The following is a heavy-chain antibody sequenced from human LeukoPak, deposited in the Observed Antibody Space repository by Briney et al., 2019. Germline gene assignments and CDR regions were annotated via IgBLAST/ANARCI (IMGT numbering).Heavy chain of an antibody. V-gene: IGHV3-7*01. CDR3: ARGTRALVPAADDAFDI. CDR1: GFAFSSYW. CDR2: IKEDGSET. J-gene: IGHJ3*02. Sequence: GGSLRLSCAASGFAFSSYWMSWVRQAPGKGLEWVANIKEDGSETYYVDSVKGRFTISRDNAKNSLYLEMNSLRAEDTAVYYCARGTRALVPAADDAFDIWGQGTMVTVSS. D-gene: IGHD2-2*01.